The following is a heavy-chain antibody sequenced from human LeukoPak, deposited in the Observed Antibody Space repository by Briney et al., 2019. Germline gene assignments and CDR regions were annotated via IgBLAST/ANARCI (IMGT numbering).Heavy chain of an antibody. V-gene: IGHV1-18*01. CDR1: GYTFTSYG. Sequence: ASVKVSCKASGYTFTSYGISWVRQAPGQGLEWMGWISAYNGNTNYAQKLQGRVTMTTDTSTSTAYMELRSLRSDDTAVYYCARDGFRYCSGGSCYYNYYYYMDVWGKGTTVTVSS. CDR2: ISAYNGNT. CDR3: ARDGFRYCSGGSCYYNYYYYMDV. J-gene: IGHJ6*03. D-gene: IGHD2-15*01.